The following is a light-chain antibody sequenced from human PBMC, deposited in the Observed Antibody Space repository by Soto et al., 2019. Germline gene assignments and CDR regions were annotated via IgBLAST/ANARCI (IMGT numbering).Light chain of an antibody. Sequence: IVFTQSPCTLSLSPGERATLSCRASQSVSSSYLAWYQQKPGQAPRLLIYGASSRATGIPDRFSGSGSGTDFTLTISRLEPEDFAVYYCQQYGRSWTLGQGTKVDIK. CDR2: GAS. CDR1: QSVSSSY. J-gene: IGKJ1*01. V-gene: IGKV3-20*01. CDR3: QQYGRSWT.